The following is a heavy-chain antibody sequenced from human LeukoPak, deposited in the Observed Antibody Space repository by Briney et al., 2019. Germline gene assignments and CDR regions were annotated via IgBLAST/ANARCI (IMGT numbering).Heavy chain of an antibody. V-gene: IGHV4-39*07. CDR3: ALKPTYGPRYFDY. J-gene: IGHJ4*02. CDR1: GGSISSSSYY. D-gene: IGHD3-10*01. CDR2: IYYSGST. Sequence: SETLSLTCTVSGGSISSSSYYWGWIRQPPGKGLEWIGSIYYSGSTYYNPSLKSRVTISVDTSKNQFFLKLSSVTAADTAVYYCALKPTYGPRYFDYWGQGTLVTVSS.